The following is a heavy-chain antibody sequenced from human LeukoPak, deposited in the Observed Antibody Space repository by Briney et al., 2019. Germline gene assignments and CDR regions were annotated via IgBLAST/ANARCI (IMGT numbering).Heavy chain of an antibody. V-gene: IGHV4-59*01. Sequence: SETLSLTCAVYGGSFSGYYWSWIRQPPGKGLEWIGHIYYSGSTNYNPSLKSRVTISVDTSKNQFSLKLSSVTAADTAVYYCARGIFAFDYWGQGTLVTVSS. CDR2: IYYSGST. CDR3: ARGIFAFDY. CDR1: GGSFSGYY. D-gene: IGHD3-9*01. J-gene: IGHJ4*02.